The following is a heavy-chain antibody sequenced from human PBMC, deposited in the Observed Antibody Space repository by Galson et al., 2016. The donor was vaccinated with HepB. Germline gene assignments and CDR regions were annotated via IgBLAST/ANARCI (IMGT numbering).Heavy chain of an antibody. V-gene: IGHV3-30-3*01. J-gene: IGHJ6*02. CDR3: ARDFPPGITSPNYYYYYGMDV. CDR2: ISYDGSNN. Sequence: SLRLSCAASGFTFISYAMHWVRQAPGKGLEWVAVISYDGSNNYYADSVKGRFTISRDYSKNTLYLQMNSLRAEDTAVYYCARDFPPGITSPNYYYYYGMDVWGQGTTVTVSS. D-gene: IGHD3-16*01. CDR1: GFTFISYA.